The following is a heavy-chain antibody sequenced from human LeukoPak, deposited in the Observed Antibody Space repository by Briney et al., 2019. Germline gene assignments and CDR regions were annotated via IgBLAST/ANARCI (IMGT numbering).Heavy chain of an antibody. CDR1: GFIFTNYF. V-gene: IGHV3-7*01. D-gene: IGHD3-3*01. CDR2: IKHDGSEK. CDR3: ATDRGWRTSGYYLYYFEY. Sequence: GGSLRLSCAASGFIFTNYFKSWVRQAPGKGLEWAASIKHDGSEKYYVDSVRGRFTISRDNTMNSLYLQMSSLRAEDTAVYYCATDRGWRTSGYYLYYFEYWGQGTLVTYSS. J-gene: IGHJ4*02.